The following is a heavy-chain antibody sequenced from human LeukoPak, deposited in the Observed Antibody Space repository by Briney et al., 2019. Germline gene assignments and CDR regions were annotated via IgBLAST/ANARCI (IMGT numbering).Heavy chain of an antibody. V-gene: IGHV3-21*01. CDR1: GFTFSSYE. J-gene: IGHJ4*02. Sequence: PGGSLRLSCAASGFTFSSYEMNWVRQAPGKGLEWVSSISSSSSYIYYADSVKGRFTISRDNAKNSLYLQMNSLRAEDTAVYYCARATYGTVAGTVFDYWGQGTLVTVSS. CDR3: ARATYGTVAGTVFDY. CDR2: ISSSSSYI. D-gene: IGHD6-19*01.